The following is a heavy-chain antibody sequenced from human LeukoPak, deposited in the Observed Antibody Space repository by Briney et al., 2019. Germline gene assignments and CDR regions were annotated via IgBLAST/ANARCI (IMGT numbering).Heavy chain of an antibody. CDR3: ARASSGSYWPEGYYYYYMDV. CDR1: GYSVTSYW. V-gene: IGHV5-51*01. Sequence: GESLKISCKGSGYSVTSYWIGWVRQMPGGGLEWMGIIHPGDSDTRYSPSFQGLVTISVDKSISTAYLQWSSLKASDTAMYYCARASSGSYWPEGYYYYYMDVWGKGTTVTVSS. J-gene: IGHJ6*03. D-gene: IGHD1-26*01. CDR2: IHPGDSDT.